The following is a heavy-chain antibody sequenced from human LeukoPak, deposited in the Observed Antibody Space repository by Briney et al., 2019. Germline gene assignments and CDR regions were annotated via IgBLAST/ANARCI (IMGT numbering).Heavy chain of an antibody. V-gene: IGHV4-34*01. CDR2: INHSGST. D-gene: IGHD5-18*01. Sequence: SETLSLTCAVYGGSFSGYYWSWIRQPPGKGLEWIGEINHSGSTNYNPSLKSRVTISVDTSKNQFSLELSSVTAADTAVYYCAGYVDTAMVSPFDYWGQGTLVTVSS. J-gene: IGHJ4*02. CDR1: GGSFSGYY. CDR3: AGYVDTAMVSPFDY.